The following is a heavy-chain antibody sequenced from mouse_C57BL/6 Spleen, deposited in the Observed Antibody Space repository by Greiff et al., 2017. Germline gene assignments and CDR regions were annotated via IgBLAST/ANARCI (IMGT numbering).Heavy chain of an antibody. J-gene: IGHJ1*03. Sequence: EVKLVESGGGLVQPGGSLSLSCAASGFTFTDYYMSWVRQPPGKALEWLGFIRNKANGYTTEYSVSVKGRFTISRDNSQSILYLQMNALRAEDSATYYCARYIPSINYGRRDWYFDVWGTGTTVTVSS. CDR2: IRNKANGYTT. D-gene: IGHD1-1*01. CDR3: ARYIPSINYGRRDWYFDV. CDR1: GFTFTDYY. V-gene: IGHV7-3*01.